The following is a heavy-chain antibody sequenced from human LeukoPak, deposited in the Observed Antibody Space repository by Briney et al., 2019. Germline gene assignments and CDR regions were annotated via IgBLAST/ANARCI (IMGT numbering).Heavy chain of an antibody. CDR2: ISYDGSNK. D-gene: IGHD2/OR15-2a*01. V-gene: IGHV3-30*01. CDR3: ARSQESYYYYYMDV. Sequence: GRTLRLSCAASGFTFSSYAMHWVRQAPGKGLEWVAVISYDGSNKYYADSVKGRFTISRDNSKNTLYLQMNSLRAEDTAVYYCARSQESYYYYYMDVWGKGTTVTVSS. J-gene: IGHJ6*03. CDR1: GFTFSSYA.